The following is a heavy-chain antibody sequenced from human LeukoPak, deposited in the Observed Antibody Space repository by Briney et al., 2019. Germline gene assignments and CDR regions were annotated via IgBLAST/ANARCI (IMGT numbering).Heavy chain of an antibody. CDR1: GFTVSSNF. Sequence: GGSLRLSCAVSGFTVSSNFMSWVRQAPGRGLEWVSGISISGGSTYYADSVKGRFTISRDNSRNMVDLQMNSLGAEDTAVYYCAKVGYYYDSSGYRGAFDYWGQGTLVTVSS. J-gene: IGHJ4*02. CDR2: ISISGGST. CDR3: AKVGYYYDSSGYRGAFDY. D-gene: IGHD3-22*01. V-gene: IGHV3-23*01.